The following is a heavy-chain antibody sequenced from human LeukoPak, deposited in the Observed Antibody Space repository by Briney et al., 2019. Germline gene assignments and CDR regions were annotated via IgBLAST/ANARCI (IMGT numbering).Heavy chain of an antibody. Sequence: PGGSLRLSCAASGFTFSSYSMNWVRQAPGKGLEWVSYISSGSSTIYYADSVKGRFTISRDNAKNSLYLQMNSLRAEDTAVYYCARGPSGGDAFDIWGQGTMVTASS. CDR1: GFTFSSYS. D-gene: IGHD6-25*01. J-gene: IGHJ3*02. V-gene: IGHV3-48*01. CDR2: ISSGSSTI. CDR3: ARGPSGGDAFDI.